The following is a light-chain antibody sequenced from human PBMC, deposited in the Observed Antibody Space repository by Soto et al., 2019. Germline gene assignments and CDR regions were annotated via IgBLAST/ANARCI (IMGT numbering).Light chain of an antibody. J-gene: IGKJ1*01. CDR1: RSLVYSDGDTY. CDR3: MQTTHWPWT. Sequence: DVVMTQSPLSLPVTLGQPASISCRSSRSLVYSDGDTYLTWFQQRPGQSPRRLIYKVSNRDSGVPDRFSGSGSGTDFTPKISRVETEDVAFYYCMQTTHWPWTFGQGTRVDIK. V-gene: IGKV2-30*01. CDR2: KVS.